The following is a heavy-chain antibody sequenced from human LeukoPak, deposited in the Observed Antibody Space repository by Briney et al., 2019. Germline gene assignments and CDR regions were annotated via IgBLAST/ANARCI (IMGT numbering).Heavy chain of an antibody. D-gene: IGHD6-19*01. CDR2: ISGSGGST. Sequence: GGSLRLSCAASGSTFSSYAMSWVRQAPGKGLEWVSAISGSGGSTYYADSVKGRFTISRDNSKNTLYLQMNSLRAEDTAVYYCAKSSGWSYDAFDIWGQGTMVTVSS. CDR3: AKSSGWSYDAFDI. CDR1: GSTFSSYA. V-gene: IGHV3-23*01. J-gene: IGHJ3*02.